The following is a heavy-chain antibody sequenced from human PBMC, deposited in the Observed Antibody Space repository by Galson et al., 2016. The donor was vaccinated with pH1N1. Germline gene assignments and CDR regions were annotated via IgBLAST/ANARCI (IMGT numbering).Heavy chain of an antibody. Sequence: QSGAEVKKPGESLKISCKASGYSFTRYWIAWVRQVPGKGLEWVGVVNPGGSTIRYSPPFQGQVTISSDKSINTAYLQWISLKASGTATYYCARQYDFGDYRGDAFDIWGQGTVVIVSS. CDR3: ARQYDFGDYRGDAFDI. D-gene: IGHD4-17*01. J-gene: IGHJ3*02. CDR1: GYSFTRYW. CDR2: VNPGGSTI. V-gene: IGHV5-51*03.